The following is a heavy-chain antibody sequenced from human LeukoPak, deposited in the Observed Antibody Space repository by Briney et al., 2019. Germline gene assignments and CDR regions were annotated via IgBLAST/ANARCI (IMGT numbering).Heavy chain of an antibody. V-gene: IGHV1-8*03. CDR2: MNPNSGNT. Sequence: GASVKVSCKAFGYTFTSYDINWVRQATGQGLEWMGWMNPNSGNTGYAQKFQGRVTITRNTSISTAYMELSSLRSEDTAVYYCARDYGDYGFDIWGQGTMVTVSS. CDR3: ARDYGDYGFDI. J-gene: IGHJ3*02. CDR1: GYTFTSYD. D-gene: IGHD4-17*01.